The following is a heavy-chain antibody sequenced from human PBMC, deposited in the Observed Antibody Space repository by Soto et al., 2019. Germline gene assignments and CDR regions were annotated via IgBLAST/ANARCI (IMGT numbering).Heavy chain of an antibody. D-gene: IGHD2-21*02. CDR2: ISGSGGST. CDR1: GFTFSSYA. V-gene: IGHV3-23*01. CDR3: ARDGDCGGDCYVNGMDD. Sequence: EVQLLESGGGLVQPGGSLRLSCAASGFTFSSYAMSWVRQAPGKGLEWVSAISGSGGSTYYADSVKGRFTISRDNSKNTLYLQLASLIAADTAVYYCARDGDCGGDCYVNGMDDWGQGTTVTVPS. J-gene: IGHJ6*02.